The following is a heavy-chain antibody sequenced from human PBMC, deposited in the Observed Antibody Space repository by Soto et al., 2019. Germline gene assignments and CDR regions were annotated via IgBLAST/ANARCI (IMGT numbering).Heavy chain of an antibody. D-gene: IGHD1-1*01. Sequence: PSETLSLTCTVSGGSISSGGYYWSWIRQHPGKGLEWIGYIYYSGSTYYNPSLKSRVTISVDTSKNQFSLKLSPVTAADTAVYYCARKVERGLFDYWGQGTLVTVSS. J-gene: IGHJ4*02. CDR2: IYYSGST. CDR3: ARKVERGLFDY. CDR1: GGSISSGGYY. V-gene: IGHV4-31*03.